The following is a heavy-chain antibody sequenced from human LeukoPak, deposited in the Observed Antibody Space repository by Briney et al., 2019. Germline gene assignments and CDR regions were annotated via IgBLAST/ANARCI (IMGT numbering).Heavy chain of an antibody. J-gene: IGHJ5*02. Sequence: ASVTVSCKASGYTFTGYYMHWVRQAPGQGLEWMGWINPNSGGTNYAQKFQGSVTMTRDTSISTAYMELSRLRSDDTAVYYCARDYSSSSYWFDPWGQGTLVTVSS. CDR2: INPNSGGT. CDR1: GYTFTGYY. V-gene: IGHV1-2*02. CDR3: ARDYSSSSYWFDP. D-gene: IGHD6-6*01.